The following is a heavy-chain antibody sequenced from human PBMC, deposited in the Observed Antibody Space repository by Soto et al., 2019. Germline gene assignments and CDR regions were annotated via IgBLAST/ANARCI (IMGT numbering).Heavy chain of an antibody. J-gene: IGHJ4*02. D-gene: IGHD3-9*01. CDR2: INQDGSEK. CDR1: GITFTNAW. V-gene: IGHV3-7*03. CDR3: ARAEDYDNGGGPPKYFDN. Sequence: GGSLRLSCAASGITFTNAWMGWVRQAPGKGLEWVANINQDGSEKQYVDYVKGRFTVSRDSAKKSIDLQLNSLRPEDTAVYYCARAEDYDNGGGPPKYFDNCGQGTQVTVSS.